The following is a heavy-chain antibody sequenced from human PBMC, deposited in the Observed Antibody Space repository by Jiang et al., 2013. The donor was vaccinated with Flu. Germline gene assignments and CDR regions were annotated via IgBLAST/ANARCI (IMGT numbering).Heavy chain of an antibody. CDR2: IYPGDSDT. Sequence: KGSGYSFTSYWIGWVRQMPGKGLEWMGIIYPGDSDTRYSPSFQGQVTISADKSISTAYLQWSSLKASDTAMYYCARILYYDFWSGFDGMDVWGQGTTVTVSS. J-gene: IGHJ6*02. CDR3: ARILYYDFWSGFDGMDV. D-gene: IGHD3-3*01. CDR1: GYSFTSYW. V-gene: IGHV5-51*01.